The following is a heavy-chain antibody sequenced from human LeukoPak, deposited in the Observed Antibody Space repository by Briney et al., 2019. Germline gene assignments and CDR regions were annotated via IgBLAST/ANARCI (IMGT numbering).Heavy chain of an antibody. J-gene: IGHJ4*02. Sequence: SETLSLTCAVSGYSISSGYYWGWIRPPPGKGLEWIGTIYHSGSTYYNPSLKSRVTISVDTSKNQFSLKLTSVTAADTAVYYCARVRGYCSSTICYRYYFDYWSQGTLVTVSS. V-gene: IGHV4-38-2*01. D-gene: IGHD2-2*01. CDR1: GYSISSGYY. CDR3: ARVRGYCSSTICYRYYFDY. CDR2: IYHSGST.